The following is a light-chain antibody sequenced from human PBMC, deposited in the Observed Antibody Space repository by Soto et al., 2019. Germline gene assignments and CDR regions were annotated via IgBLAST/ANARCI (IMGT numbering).Light chain of an antibody. CDR3: QQYNSYPWT. CDR1: QGFTSW. Sequence: DIQMTQSPSTLSASVGDRVIITCRASQGFTSWLAWYQQKPGKAPKLLIYDAFSLESGVPSRFRGSGSGTEFTLTISRLQPDDFATYYCQQYNSYPWTFGQGTKVEIK. CDR2: DAF. J-gene: IGKJ1*01. V-gene: IGKV1-5*01.